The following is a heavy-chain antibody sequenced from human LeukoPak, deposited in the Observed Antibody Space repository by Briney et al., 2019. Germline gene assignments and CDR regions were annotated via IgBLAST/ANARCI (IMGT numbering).Heavy chain of an antibody. V-gene: IGHV4-39*01. Sequence: SETLSLTCTVSGASIITTNYYWGWIRQPPGKGLEWIGSISYSGNAYYNPSLRSRLSISMDASKNQFSLKVRSVTAADTAVYYCARIFGYDSSGYYHHDFDYWGQGTLVTVSS. J-gene: IGHJ4*02. D-gene: IGHD3-22*01. CDR2: ISYSGNA. CDR3: ARIFGYDSSGYYHHDFDY. CDR1: GASIITTNYY.